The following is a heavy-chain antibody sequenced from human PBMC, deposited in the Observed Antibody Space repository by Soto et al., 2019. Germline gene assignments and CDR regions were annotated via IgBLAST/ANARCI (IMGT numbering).Heavy chain of an antibody. CDR1: GFTFYHYA. CDR3: GRDLGGGCSCGRCYPDNYYYGMDV. CDR2: ISYDGTSQ. Sequence: LRLSCEDFGFTFYHYAMHWVRQPPVKGLECVAVISYDGTSQYYSDSGNGRFTISRDDSDNTVYLQMKSLRVDDTAVYYCGRDLGGGCSCGRCYPDNYYYGMDVWGHGPPVTVSS. D-gene: IGHD2-15*01. J-gene: IGHJ6*01. V-gene: IGHV3-30*04.